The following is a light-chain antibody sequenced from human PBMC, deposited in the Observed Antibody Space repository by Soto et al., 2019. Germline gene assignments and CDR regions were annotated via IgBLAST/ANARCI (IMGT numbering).Light chain of an antibody. CDR3: QQSYSTPEAFP. V-gene: IGKV1-39*01. J-gene: IGKJ3*01. Sequence: DIQMTQSPSSLSASVGDRVTITCRASQSISSYLNWYQQKPGKAPKLLIYAASSLQSGVPSRFSGSGSGTDFTLTISSLQPDDFATYYCQQSYSTPEAFPFGPGTKVDIK. CDR1: QSISSY. CDR2: AAS.